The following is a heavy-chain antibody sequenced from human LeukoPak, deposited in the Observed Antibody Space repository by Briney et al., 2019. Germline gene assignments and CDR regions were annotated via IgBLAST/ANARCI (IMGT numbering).Heavy chain of an antibody. D-gene: IGHD3-22*01. CDR3: ARGSHYYDTSGYYNWFDP. J-gene: IGHJ5*02. CDR1: GGSISSGDYS. V-gene: IGHV4-30-4*07. Sequence: SETLSLTCAVSGGSISSGDYSWNWIRQPPGKGLEWIGFIYYSGNTYYNPSLKSRVTISVDTSKNQFSLKLNSVTAADTAVYYCARGSHYYDTSGYYNWFDPWGQGTLVTVSP. CDR2: IYYSGNT.